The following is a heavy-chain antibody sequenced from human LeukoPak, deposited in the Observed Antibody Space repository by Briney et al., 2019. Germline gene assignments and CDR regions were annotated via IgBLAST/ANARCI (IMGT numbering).Heavy chain of an antibody. Sequence: PSETLSLTCAVYGGSFSGYYWSWIRQPPGKGLEWIGEINHSGSTNYNPSLKSRVTISVDTSKNQFSLKLSSVTAADTAVYYCARVRFRLGELSLPNWGQGTLVTVSS. V-gene: IGHV4-34*01. CDR2: INHSGST. J-gene: IGHJ4*02. D-gene: IGHD3-16*02. CDR3: ARVRFRLGELSLPN. CDR1: GGSFSGYY.